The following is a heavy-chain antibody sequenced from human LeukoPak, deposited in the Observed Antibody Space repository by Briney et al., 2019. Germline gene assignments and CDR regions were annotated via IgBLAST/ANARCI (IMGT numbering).Heavy chain of an antibody. CDR3: ARVFGADYYYMDV. J-gene: IGHJ6*03. V-gene: IGHV3-33*01. D-gene: IGHD3-10*01. CDR2: IWYDGSNK. CDR1: GFTFSSYG. Sequence: PGGSLRLSCAASGFTFSSYGMHWVRQAPGKGLEWVAVIWYDGSNKYYADSVKGRFTISRDNSKNTLYLQMNSLRAEDTAVYCCARVFGADYYYMDVWGKGTTVTVSS.